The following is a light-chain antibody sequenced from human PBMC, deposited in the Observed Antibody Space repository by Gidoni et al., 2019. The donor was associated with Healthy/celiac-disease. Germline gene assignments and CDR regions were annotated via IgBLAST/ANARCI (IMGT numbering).Light chain of an antibody. J-gene: IGLJ1*01. CDR1: KLGDKY. CDR2: QDS. V-gene: IGLV3-1*01. Sequence: SYELTQPPSVSVSPGQTASITCSGDKLGDKYACWYQQKPGQSPVLVIYQDSKRPSGIPERFSGSNSGNTATLTISGTQAMDEADYYCQAWDSSTAWNVFGTGTNVTVL. CDR3: QAWDSSTAWNV.